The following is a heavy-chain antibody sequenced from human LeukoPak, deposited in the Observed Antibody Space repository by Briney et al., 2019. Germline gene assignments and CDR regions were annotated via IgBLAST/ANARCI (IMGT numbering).Heavy chain of an antibody. CDR1: GFTFDDYA. CDR2: ISWNSGSI. J-gene: IGHJ4*02. D-gene: IGHD3-22*01. V-gene: IGHV3-9*01. Sequence: GGSLRLSCAASGFTFDDYAMHWVRQAPGEGLEWVSVISWNSGSIGYADSVKGRFTISRDDAKNSLYLQMNSLRAEDTALYYCAKDSRYDSSGSFDYWGQGTLVTVSS. CDR3: AKDSRYDSSGSFDY.